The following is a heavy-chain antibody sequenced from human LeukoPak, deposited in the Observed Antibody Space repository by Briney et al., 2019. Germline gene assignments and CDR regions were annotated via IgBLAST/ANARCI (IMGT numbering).Heavy chain of an antibody. V-gene: IGHV4-39*01. J-gene: IGHJ4*02. CDR3: ARLAYQLLHFDY. Sequence: SETLSLTCTVSGGSISSSSYYWGWIRQPPGKGLEWIGSIYYSGSTYYNPSLKSRVTISVDTSKNQFSLKLSSVTAADTAVYYCARLAYQLLHFDYRGQGTLVTVSS. CDR1: GGSISSSSYY. CDR2: IYYSGST. D-gene: IGHD2-2*01.